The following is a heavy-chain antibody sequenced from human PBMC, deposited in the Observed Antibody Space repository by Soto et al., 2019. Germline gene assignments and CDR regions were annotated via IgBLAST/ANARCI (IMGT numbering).Heavy chain of an antibody. CDR2: IDYNGVT. D-gene: IGHD2-15*01. V-gene: IGHV4-39*01. CDR3: GKVLVGATGHTDSDS. Sequence: SETLSLTCTVSGGSIYRCGYYWGWIRQPPGRGLEWIGNIDYNGVTYSNPSLKSRVTISRDTSKNQFSLKLTSVTAADTALYYCGKVLVGATGHTDSDSWGPGTLVTVSP. J-gene: IGHJ4*02. CDR1: GGSIYRCGYY.